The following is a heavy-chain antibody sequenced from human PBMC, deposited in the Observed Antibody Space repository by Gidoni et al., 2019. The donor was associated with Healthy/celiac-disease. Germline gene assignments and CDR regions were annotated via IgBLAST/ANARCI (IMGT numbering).Heavy chain of an antibody. D-gene: IGHD6-13*01. Sequence: EVQLVESGGGLVKPGGSLSLSCAASGFTFGSYSMNWVRQAPGKGLEWVSSISSSSSYIYYADSVKGRFTISRDNAKNSLYLQMNSLRAEDTAVYYCARDLGSYSSSWYGGWFDPWGQGTLVTVSS. CDR2: ISSSSSYI. CDR3: ARDLGSYSSSWYGGWFDP. V-gene: IGHV3-21*01. J-gene: IGHJ5*02. CDR1: GFTFGSYS.